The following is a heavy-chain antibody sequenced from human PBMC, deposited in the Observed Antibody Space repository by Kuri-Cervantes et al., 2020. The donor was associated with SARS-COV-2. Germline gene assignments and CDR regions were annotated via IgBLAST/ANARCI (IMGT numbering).Heavy chain of an antibody. V-gene: IGHV3-15*01. J-gene: IGHJ6*02. CDR1: GFTFSNAW. D-gene: IGHD2-8*01. CDR3: TTDRVYCTNGVCYSPHYYYGMDV. CDR2: IKSKTDGGTT. Sequence: GESLKISCAASGFTFSNAWMSWVRQAPGKGLEWVGRIKSKTDGGTTDYAAPVKGRFTISRDDSKNTLYLQMNSLKTEDTAVYYCTTDRVYCTNGVCYSPHYYYGMDVWGQGTTVTVSS.